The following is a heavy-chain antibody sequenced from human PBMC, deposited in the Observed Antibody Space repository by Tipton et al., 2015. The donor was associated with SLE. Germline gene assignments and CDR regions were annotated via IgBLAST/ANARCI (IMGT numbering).Heavy chain of an antibody. D-gene: IGHD6-13*01. Sequence: QSGAEVKKSGASVKVSCKASGYIFTDYYIHWVRQAPGQGLEWMGWISGYNGDTHYAQKLQGRVTMTTDTSTTTAYMELRSLRSGDTAVYYCARERQLGLWGQGTLVTVSS. CDR2: ISGYNGDT. J-gene: IGHJ5*02. CDR3: ARERQLGL. CDR1: GYIFTDYY. V-gene: IGHV1-18*04.